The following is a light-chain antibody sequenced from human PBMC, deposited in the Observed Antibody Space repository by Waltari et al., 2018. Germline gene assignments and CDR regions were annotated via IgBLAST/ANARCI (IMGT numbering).Light chain of an antibody. CDR1: QTIFSW. J-gene: IGKJ1*01. V-gene: IGKV1-5*03. Sequence: DIQMTQSPSTLSASVGDRVTITCWASQTIFSWLAWYQQKPGKAPKLLIYKTSSLESGVPARFSGSGSGTEFTLTISSLQPDDSATYYCQQYNDYSPWTFGQGTKVEIK. CDR3: QQYNDYSPWT. CDR2: KTS.